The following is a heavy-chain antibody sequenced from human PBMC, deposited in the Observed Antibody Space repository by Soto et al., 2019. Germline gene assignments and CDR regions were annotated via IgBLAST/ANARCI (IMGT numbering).Heavy chain of an antibody. J-gene: IGHJ6*03. CDR1: GFTFSSYS. CDR2: ISSSSSYI. Sequence: EVQLVESGGGLVKPGGSLRLSCAASGFTFSSYSMNWVRQAPGKGLEWVSSISSSSSYIYYAGSVKGRLTISRDNAKNSLYLPLNIPRAEDTAVYFCARAHDVFRFLEGYDYYYYMGVLGKGTTVTVSS. CDR3: ARAHDVFRFLEGYDYYYYMGV. D-gene: IGHD3-3*01. V-gene: IGHV3-21*01.